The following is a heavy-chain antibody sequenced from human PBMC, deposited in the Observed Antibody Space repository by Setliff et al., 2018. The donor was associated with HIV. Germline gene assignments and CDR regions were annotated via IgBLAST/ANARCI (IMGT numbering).Heavy chain of an antibody. CDR2: ISSSGNTI. CDR1: GFTFSNYE. D-gene: IGHD6-13*01. V-gene: IGHV3-48*03. Sequence: PGGSLRLSCAASGFTFSNYEMSWVRQAPGKGPEWVSYISSSGNTIYYADSVKGRFTISRDNSKNTLFLQMNSLRPEDTAVYYCARDCRVGWVFTYGMDVWGQGTLVTVSS. CDR3: ARDCRVGWVFTYGMDV. J-gene: IGHJ6*02.